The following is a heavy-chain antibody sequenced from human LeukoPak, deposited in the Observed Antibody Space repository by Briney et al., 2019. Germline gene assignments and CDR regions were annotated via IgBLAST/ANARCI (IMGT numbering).Heavy chain of an antibody. Sequence: GGSLRLSCVASGFTFGKYWMSWVRQAPGKGLEWVANIKQDGNEKHYVGPVKGRFTISRDNAKDSLYLQMNSLKVEDTAVYYCVRHSVGPDYWGQGTLVTVSS. V-gene: IGHV3-7*03. CDR1: GFTFGKYW. J-gene: IGHJ4*02. CDR3: VRHSVGPDY. CDR2: IKQDGNEK.